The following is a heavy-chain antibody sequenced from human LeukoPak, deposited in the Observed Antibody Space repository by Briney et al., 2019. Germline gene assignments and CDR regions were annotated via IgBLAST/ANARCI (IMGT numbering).Heavy chain of an antibody. CDR3: ARALRQCSGGICFPMPRY. Sequence: GASVKASCKASGYTFTGNYMHCVRHPPAQGLEWMGWINPNSGGTNYTQKFQGRVTMTRDTSISTASMELSRLSSDDTAVYYCARALRQCSGGICFPMPRYWGQGTLVTVSS. D-gene: IGHD2-15*01. V-gene: IGHV1-2*02. CDR1: GYTFTGNY. CDR2: INPNSGGT. J-gene: IGHJ4*02.